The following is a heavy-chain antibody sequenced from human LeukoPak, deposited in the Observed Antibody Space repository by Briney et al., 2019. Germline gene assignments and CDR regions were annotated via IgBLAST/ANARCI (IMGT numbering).Heavy chain of an antibody. CDR2: ISYDGSNK. D-gene: IGHD6-13*01. CDR1: GFTLENYW. Sequence: GGSLRLSCVASGFTLENYWMSWVRQAPGKGLEWVAVISYDGSNKYYADSVEGRFTISRDNSKNTLYLQMNSLRGEDTAVYYCVRRTAAVALDYWGQGTLVNVSS. V-gene: IGHV3-30*03. CDR3: VRRTAAVALDY. J-gene: IGHJ4*02.